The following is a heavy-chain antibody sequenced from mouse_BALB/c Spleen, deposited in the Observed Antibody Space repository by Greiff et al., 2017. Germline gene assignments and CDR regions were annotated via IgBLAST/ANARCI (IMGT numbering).Heavy chain of an antibody. CDR1: GYSITSGYY. CDR2: ISYDGSN. CDR3: AREGRLSYAMDY. V-gene: IGHV3-6*02. Sequence: EVHLVESGPGLVKPSQSLSLTCSVTGYSITSGYYWNWIRQFPGNKLEWMGYISYDGSNNYNPSLKNRISITRDTSKNQFFLKLNSVTTEDTATYYCAREGRLSYAMDYWGQGTSVTVSS. J-gene: IGHJ4*01. D-gene: IGHD1-2*01.